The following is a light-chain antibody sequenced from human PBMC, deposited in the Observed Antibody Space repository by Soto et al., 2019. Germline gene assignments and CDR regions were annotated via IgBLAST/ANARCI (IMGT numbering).Light chain of an antibody. CDR2: GAS. J-gene: IGKJ1*01. CDR3: QHYNSYSEA. V-gene: IGKV3D-15*01. Sequence: EIVMTQSPATLSVSPGGRATLSCMASQSVSRNLAWYQQKPGQAPRRLIYGASTRATGIPARFSGSGSGTEFTLTISSLQPDDFATYYCQHYNSYSEAFGQGTKVDNK. CDR1: QSVSRN.